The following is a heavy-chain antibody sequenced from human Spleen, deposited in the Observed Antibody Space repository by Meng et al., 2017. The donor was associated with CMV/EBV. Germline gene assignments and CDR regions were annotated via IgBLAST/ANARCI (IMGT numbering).Heavy chain of an antibody. J-gene: IGHJ3*01. CDR3: ATSSTAVICSNTSPCDGFDV. CDR2: IIPILGIA. Sequence: SVKVSCKASGGTFSSYTISWVRQAPGQGLEWMGRIIPILGIANYAQKFQGRVTITADKSTSTAYMELSSLRSEDTAVYYCATSSTAVICSNTSPCDGFDVWGQGTMVTVSS. CDR1: GGTFSSYT. V-gene: IGHV1-69*02. D-gene: IGHD2-2*01.